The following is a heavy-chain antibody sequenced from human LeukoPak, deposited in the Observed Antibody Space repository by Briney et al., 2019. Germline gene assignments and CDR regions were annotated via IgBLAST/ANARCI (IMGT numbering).Heavy chain of an antibody. V-gene: IGHV3-21*01. D-gene: IGHD1-26*01. CDR1: GFSFSSYN. CDR2: ITSSSTYT. Sequence: GGSLRLSCAASGFSFSSYNMNWVRQTPGKGLEWVSSITSSSTYTFYADSAKGRFTISRDNARNSLYLQMNSLRAEDTAVYYCARDPYSGTYGDTYYYYMDVWGKGTTVTISS. J-gene: IGHJ6*03. CDR3: ARDPYSGTYGDTYYYYMDV.